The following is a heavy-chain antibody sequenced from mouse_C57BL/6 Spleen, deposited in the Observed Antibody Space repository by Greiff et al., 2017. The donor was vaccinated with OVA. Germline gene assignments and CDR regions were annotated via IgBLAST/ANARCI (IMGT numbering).Heavy chain of an antibody. J-gene: IGHJ2*01. CDR1: GYTFTSYW. V-gene: IGHV1-50*01. CDR3: AGGCYYGSSVY. CDR2: IDPTDSCT. D-gene: IGHD1-1*01. Sequence: VQLQQPGAELVKPGASVKLSCKASGYTFTSYWMQWVKQRPGQGLEWIGEIDPTDSCTNYNQKFKGKATLTVDTSSSTAYMQLSSLTSEDAAVYDCAGGCYYGSSVYWGQGTTLTVSS.